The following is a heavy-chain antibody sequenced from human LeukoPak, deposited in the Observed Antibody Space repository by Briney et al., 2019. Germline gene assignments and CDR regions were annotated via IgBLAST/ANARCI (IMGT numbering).Heavy chain of an antibody. CDR3: LRGGTFDY. Sequence: ASVKVSCKTSGYTFIDYYIHWVRQAPGQTLEWMGWINPDTGATNYRQKFQGRITMTRDTSISTVYMELTGLRSDDTALYYCLRGGTFDYWGLGILVTVSS. CDR1: GYTFIDYY. V-gene: IGHV1-2*02. CDR2: INPDTGAT. J-gene: IGHJ4*02. D-gene: IGHD1/OR15-1a*01.